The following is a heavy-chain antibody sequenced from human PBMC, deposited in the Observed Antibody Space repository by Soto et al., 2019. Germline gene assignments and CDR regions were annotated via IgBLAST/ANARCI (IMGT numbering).Heavy chain of an antibody. J-gene: IGHJ4*02. CDR2: ISTYNGNT. CDR3: ARGPTDYYDNIANYFLDY. CDR1: GYTFITYG. Sequence: QVQLVQSGAEVKRPGASVKVSCKASGYTFITYGVSWVRQAPGQGLDWLGWISTYNGNTRYAERLQGRVTMTTDPTTNTAYMELRNLRSDDTAVYYCARGPTDYYDNIANYFLDYWGQGTLVTVSS. V-gene: IGHV1-18*01. D-gene: IGHD3-22*01.